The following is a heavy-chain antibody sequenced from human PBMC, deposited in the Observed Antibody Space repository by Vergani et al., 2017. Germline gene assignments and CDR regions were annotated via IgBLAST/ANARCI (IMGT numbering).Heavy chain of an antibody. CDR2: ISGSGGST. V-gene: IGHV3-23*04. CDR1: GFTFSSYA. CDR3: AKADIVVVPAAISWFDP. Sequence: EVQLVESGGGLVQPGGSLRLSCAASGFTFSSYAMSWVRQAPGKGLEWVSAISGSGGSTYYADSVKGRFTISRDNSKNTLYLQMKSLRAEDTAVYYCAKADIVVVPAAISWFDPWGQGTLVTVSS. D-gene: IGHD2-2*01. J-gene: IGHJ5*02.